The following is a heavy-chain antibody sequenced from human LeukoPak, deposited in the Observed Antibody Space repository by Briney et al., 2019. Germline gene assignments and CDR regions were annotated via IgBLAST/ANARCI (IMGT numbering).Heavy chain of an antibody. J-gene: IGHJ4*02. CDR1: GYSLTTYA. Sequence: ASVKVSCKASGYSLTTYAISWVRQAPGQGLEWVGWISAYSGRTNYAQKVQGRVAMTTDTSTSTAYMELRSLRFDDTAIYYCARETRHSGGVFDYWGQGTLVTVSS. D-gene: IGHD6-19*01. CDR2: ISAYSGRT. V-gene: IGHV1-18*01. CDR3: ARETRHSGGVFDY.